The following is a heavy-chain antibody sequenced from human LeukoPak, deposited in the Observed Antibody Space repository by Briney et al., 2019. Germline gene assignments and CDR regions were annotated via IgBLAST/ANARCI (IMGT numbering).Heavy chain of an antibody. J-gene: IGHJ4*02. CDR3: AKDSSDYYFDY. CDR2: ISATGGDT. V-gene: IGHV3-23*01. CDR1: GFSFSSSD. D-gene: IGHD3-22*01. Sequence: GGSLRLSCAASGFSFSSSDMSWFRQAPGKGLEWVSVISATGGDTNYADSVKGRFTISRDNSRNTLYVQMNSLRPDDTAVYYCAKDSSDYYFDYWGQGTLVTVSS.